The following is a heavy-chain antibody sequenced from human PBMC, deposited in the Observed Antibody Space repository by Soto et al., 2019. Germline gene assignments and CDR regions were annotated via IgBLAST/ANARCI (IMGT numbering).Heavy chain of an antibody. CDR1: GDSISSDKW. D-gene: IGHD2-21*02. V-gene: IGHV4-4*02. CDR2: IHHSGRT. CDR3: ARGGDWQFDY. Sequence: QVQLQESGPGLVKPSGTLSITCAVSGDSISSDKWCSWVRHPQGKGLEWIGEIHHSGRTNYNPSLKSRVTILVEKSKNQVSLDMSSKTAADTHVYYCARGGDWQFDYWGQGTLVTVSS. J-gene: IGHJ4*02.